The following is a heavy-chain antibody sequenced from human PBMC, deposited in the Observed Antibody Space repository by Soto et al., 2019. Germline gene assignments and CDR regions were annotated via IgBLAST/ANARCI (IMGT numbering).Heavy chain of an antibody. Sequence: GGSLRLSCAASGFTFSSYAVSWVRQAPGKGLEWVSAISGSGGSTYYAGSVKGRFIISRDNSKNTLYLQMNSLRAEDTAVYYCANGVPIGDYSTTSYWGQGTLVTVSS. CDR2: ISGSGGST. V-gene: IGHV3-23*01. J-gene: IGHJ4*02. CDR3: ANGVPIGDYSTTSY. D-gene: IGHD4-4*01. CDR1: GFTFSSYA.